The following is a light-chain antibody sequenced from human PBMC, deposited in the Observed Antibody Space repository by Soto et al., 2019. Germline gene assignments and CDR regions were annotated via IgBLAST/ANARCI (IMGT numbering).Light chain of an antibody. CDR1: QDINTY. Sequence: DIQLTQSPSFLSASVGDRVTVSCRASQDINTYLAWFQQKPGKVPQLLVYPASTLQDGVPSRFSGRGSGTEFTLTINNLQPEDFATYYCQHLRAYPFSFGQGTKVDNK. V-gene: IGKV1-9*01. CDR3: QHLRAYPFS. J-gene: IGKJ2*03. CDR2: PAS.